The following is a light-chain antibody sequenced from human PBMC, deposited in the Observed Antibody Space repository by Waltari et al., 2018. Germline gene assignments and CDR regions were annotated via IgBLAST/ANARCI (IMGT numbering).Light chain of an antibody. J-gene: IGKJ1*01. Sequence: DIQMTQSPSSVSASVGDSVTITCRASRAITNYVNWYQQRPGLAPKLLIYAASTLQGGVPTRFSGSGSGTEFSLTINTLQPDDFATYYCQQYQTFRTFGRGTRVELK. CDR3: QQYQTFRT. V-gene: IGKV1-39*01. CDR1: RAITNY. CDR2: AAS.